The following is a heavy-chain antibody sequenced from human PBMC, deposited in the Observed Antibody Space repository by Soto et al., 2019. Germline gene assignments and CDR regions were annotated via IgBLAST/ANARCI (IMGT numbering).Heavy chain of an antibody. Sequence: SETLSLTCAVYGGSFSGYYWSWIRQPPGKGLEWIGEINHSGSTNYNPSLKSRVTISVDTSKNQFSLKLSSVTAADTAVYYCAISSYYVSEDYWGQGTLVTVSS. CDR3: AISSYYVSEDY. J-gene: IGHJ4*02. CDR1: GGSFSGYY. CDR2: INHSGST. V-gene: IGHV4-34*01. D-gene: IGHD1-26*01.